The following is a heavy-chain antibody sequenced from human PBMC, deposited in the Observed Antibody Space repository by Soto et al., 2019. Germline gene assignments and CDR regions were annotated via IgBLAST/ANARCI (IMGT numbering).Heavy chain of an antibody. V-gene: IGHV1-18*04. CDR1: GYTFTSYG. Sequence: ASVKVSCKASGYTFTSYGISWVRQAPGQGLEWMGWISAYNGNTNYAQKLQGRVTMTTDTSTSTAYMELRSLRSDDTAVYYCASSTYYYHSSGPFDFPGHGTMVTLSS. D-gene: IGHD3-22*01. CDR2: ISAYNGNT. CDR3: ASSTYYYHSSGPFDF. J-gene: IGHJ3*01.